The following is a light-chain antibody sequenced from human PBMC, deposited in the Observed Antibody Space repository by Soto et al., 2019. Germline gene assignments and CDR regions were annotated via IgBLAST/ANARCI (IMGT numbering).Light chain of an antibody. V-gene: IGLV2-14*03. Sequence: QSVLTQPASVSGSPGQSITISCTGTSSDFGGYNYVSWYQQYPGKVPKLLIYHVSNRPSGVSNRFSGSKSGNTASLTISGLQAEDEADYFCTSFTSDNLYVFGTGTKVTGL. J-gene: IGLJ1*01. CDR2: HVS. CDR3: TSFTSDNLYV. CDR1: SSDFGGYNY.